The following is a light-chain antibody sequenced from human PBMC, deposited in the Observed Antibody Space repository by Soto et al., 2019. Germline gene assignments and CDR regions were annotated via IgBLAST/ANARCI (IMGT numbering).Light chain of an antibody. V-gene: IGKV1-39*01. J-gene: IGKJ1*01. Sequence: DIQMTQSPSSLSASVGDRVTITCRASQTIRNYLNLYQQKPGKAPNLLIYAASSLQSGVPSRLSGGGSWTDFTLTISSLKPADFGSYYCIQPYSAPRTFGQGTNVEIK. CDR1: QTIRNY. CDR3: IQPYSAPRT. CDR2: AAS.